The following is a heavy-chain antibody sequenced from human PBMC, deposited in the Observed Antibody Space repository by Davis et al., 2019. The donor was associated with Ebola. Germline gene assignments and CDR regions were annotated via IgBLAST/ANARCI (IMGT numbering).Heavy chain of an antibody. D-gene: IGHD6-13*01. V-gene: IGHV5-51*01. CDR3: ARQDSLYGSIDH. Sequence: GESLKISCTGSGYSFNTYWIAWVRQMPATGLDWMGIIYSGDSDTRYRPPFEGQVTISVDRSISTAYLQWSSLRASDSAMYYCARQDSLYGSIDHWGQGTLVTVSS. CDR2: IYSGDSDT. CDR1: GYSFNTYW. J-gene: IGHJ4*02.